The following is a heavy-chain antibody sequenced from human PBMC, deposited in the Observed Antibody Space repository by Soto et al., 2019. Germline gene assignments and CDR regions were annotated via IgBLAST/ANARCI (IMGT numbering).Heavy chain of an antibody. CDR1: RFIFSDYA. CDR2: ISYGGDNK. CDR3: AKARHSTSWYGVEADF. Sequence: QVQLVESGGCVVQPGRSLRLSCAASRFIFSDYAMHWVRQAPGKGLAWVAVISYGGDNKYYAESVRGQFAISRDNLTNTLYLQMNSQNPEDTAVYHCAKARHSTSWYGVEADFWGQGTLVTVSA. D-gene: IGHD6-13*01. J-gene: IGHJ4*02. V-gene: IGHV3-30*09.